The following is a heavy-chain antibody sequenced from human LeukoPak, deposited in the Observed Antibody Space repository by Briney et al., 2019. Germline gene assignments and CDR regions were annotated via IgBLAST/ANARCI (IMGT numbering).Heavy chain of an antibody. Sequence: GGSLRLSCATSGFNFDRYTIHWVRQAPGKGLEWVSLAGWAGGTTFYSDSVRGRFTISRDSGRKSVYLQMNSLTTDDTAFYFCAKELDTMFFDYWSQGALVTVSS. D-gene: IGHD3-10*02. CDR1: GFNFDRYT. CDR2: AGWAGGTT. V-gene: IGHV3-43*01. CDR3: AKELDTMFFDY. J-gene: IGHJ4*02.